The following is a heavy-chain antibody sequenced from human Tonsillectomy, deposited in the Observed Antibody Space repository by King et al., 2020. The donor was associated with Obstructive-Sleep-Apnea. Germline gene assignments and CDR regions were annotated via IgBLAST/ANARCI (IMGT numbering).Heavy chain of an antibody. CDR2: ISYDGGNK. CDR3: AKDLSDGDYVVVDY. D-gene: IGHD4-17*01. Sequence: LVESGGGVVQPGRSLRLSCAASGFTFSSYGMYWVRQAPGKGLEWVAVISYDGGNKCYADSVKGRFTISRDNSNNTLYLQMNSLRPEDTAVYYCAKDLSDGDYVVVDYWGQGTLVTVSS. CDR1: GFTFSSYG. J-gene: IGHJ4*02. V-gene: IGHV3-30*18.